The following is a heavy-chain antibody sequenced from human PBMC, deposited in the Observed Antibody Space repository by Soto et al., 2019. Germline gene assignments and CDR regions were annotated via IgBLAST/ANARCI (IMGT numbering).Heavy chain of an antibody. CDR2: IYYSGST. J-gene: IGHJ6*03. D-gene: IGHD2-2*01. Sequence: ASETLSLTCTVSGGSISSYYWSWIRQPPGKGLEWIGYIYYSGSTNYNPSLKSRVTISVDTSKNQFSLKLSSMTAADTAVYYCARSVVPAHYYYYMDVWGKGTTVTVSS. CDR3: ARSVVPAHYYYYMDV. CDR1: GGSISSYY. V-gene: IGHV4-59*08.